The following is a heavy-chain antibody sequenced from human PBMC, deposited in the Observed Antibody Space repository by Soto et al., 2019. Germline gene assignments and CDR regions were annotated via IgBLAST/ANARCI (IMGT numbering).Heavy chain of an antibody. V-gene: IGHV4-31*03. D-gene: IGHD3-10*01. CDR2: SHYSGST. CDR1: GGSVSNGGYY. J-gene: IGHJ4*02. Sequence: QVHLQESGPGLVKPSQTLSLTCTVSGGSVSNGGYYWSWIRQHPGKGLEWIGYSHYSGSTYYSPSLKSRIAISVDTSKDRFSLELTSVTAADTAVYYCARLRGSGSYSAYYFDSWGQGALVTVSS. CDR3: ARLRGSGSYSAYYFDS.